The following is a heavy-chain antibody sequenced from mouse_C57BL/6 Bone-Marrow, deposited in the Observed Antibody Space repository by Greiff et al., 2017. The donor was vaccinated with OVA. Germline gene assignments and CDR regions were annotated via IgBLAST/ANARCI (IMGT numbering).Heavy chain of an antibody. J-gene: IGHJ4*01. CDR2: IRNKANGYTT. CDR1: GFTFTDYY. CDR3: ASSPLLLRQGRWAMDD. Sequence: EVQVVESGGGLVQPGGSLRLSCAASGFTFTDYYMSWVRQPPGKALEWLGFIRNKANGYTTEYSASVKGRFTISRDTSQSILYLQMNALRAVDSATYDSASSPLLLRQGRWAMDDWGKGTSVTVSS. V-gene: IGHV7-3*01. D-gene: IGHD1-1*01.